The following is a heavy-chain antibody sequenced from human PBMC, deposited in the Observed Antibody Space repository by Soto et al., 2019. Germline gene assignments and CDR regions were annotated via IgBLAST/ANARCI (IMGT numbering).Heavy chain of an antibody. Sequence: SETLSLTCTVSGGSISSSSYYWGWIRQPPGKGLEWIGSIYYSGSTYYNPSLKSRVTISVDTSKNQFSLKLSSVTAADTAVYYCARHRVTIFGVVTYYGMDVWGQGTTVTVSS. CDR2: IYYSGST. J-gene: IGHJ6*02. CDR3: ARHRVTIFGVVTYYGMDV. CDR1: GGSISSSSYY. D-gene: IGHD3-3*01. V-gene: IGHV4-39*01.